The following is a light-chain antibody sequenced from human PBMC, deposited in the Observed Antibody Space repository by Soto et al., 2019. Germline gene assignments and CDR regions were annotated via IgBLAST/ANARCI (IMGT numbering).Light chain of an antibody. J-gene: IGKJ2*01. CDR2: GAV. V-gene: IGKV3-15*01. CDR3: QQYYAWPRT. CDR1: QSVGGD. Sequence: EIVLTQSPVTLSVSPGERATLSCRASQSVGGDLAWYQEIHGQPPRLLTYGAVTRATGVAARFSGRGSGTEFTLTVDSLQSEDLAIYYCQQYYAWPRTFGQGTKLEI.